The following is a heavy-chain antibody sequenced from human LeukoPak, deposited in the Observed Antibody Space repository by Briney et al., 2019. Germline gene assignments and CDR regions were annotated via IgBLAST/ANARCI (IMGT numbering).Heavy chain of an antibody. J-gene: IGHJ4*02. D-gene: IGHD3-10*01. Sequence: ASVKVSCKASGYTFTGYYMHWVRQAPGQGLEWMGWINPNSGGTNYAQKFQGRVTMTEDTSTDTAYMELSSLRSEDTAVYYCATDLLFITMVRGVIFGYWGQGTLVTVSS. CDR2: INPNSGGT. V-gene: IGHV1-2*02. CDR3: ATDLLFITMVRGVIFGY. CDR1: GYTFTGYY.